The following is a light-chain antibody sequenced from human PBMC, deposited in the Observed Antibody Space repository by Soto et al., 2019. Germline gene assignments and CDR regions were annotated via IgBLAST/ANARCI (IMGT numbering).Light chain of an antibody. CDR1: QSIMSG. Sequence: DIQMTQSPSSLSASVGYGATITCRASQSIMSGLDWYQLKPGKPPRLLIYAASSLQSGLPERLSGSGSGTDFTLTISSLDPEDFATYSCQQSYNSPQTLGRGT. J-gene: IGKJ4*02. CDR3: QQSYNSPQT. CDR2: AAS. V-gene: IGKV1-39*01.